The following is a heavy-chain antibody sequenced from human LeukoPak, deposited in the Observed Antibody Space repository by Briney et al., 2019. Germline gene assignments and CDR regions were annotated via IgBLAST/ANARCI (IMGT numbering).Heavy chain of an antibody. CDR1: GGSINDYY. Sequence: SETLSLTCTVSGGSINDYYWSCIRQPAGKGLQWIGRVFTSGSTNYNPSLKSRVTMSIDTPKNQCSLRLTAVTAADTAMYYCAREYSNCWYVFDYWGQGTLVTVSS. D-gene: IGHD6-19*01. CDR2: VFTSGST. V-gene: IGHV4-4*07. CDR3: AREYSNCWYVFDY. J-gene: IGHJ4*02.